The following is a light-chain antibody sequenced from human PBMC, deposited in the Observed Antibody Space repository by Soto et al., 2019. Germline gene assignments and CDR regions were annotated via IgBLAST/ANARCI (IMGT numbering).Light chain of an antibody. CDR1: SSDVGAYNR. Sequence: QSALTQPASVSGSPGQSITISCTGSSSDVGAYNRVSWYQQRSGKAPKLMVYEVTHRPSGVSNRFSGSKSGNTASLTISGLQAEDEADYYCLSYTTSSSYVFGTGTKLTDL. CDR2: EVT. V-gene: IGLV2-14*01. J-gene: IGLJ1*01. CDR3: LSYTTSSSYV.